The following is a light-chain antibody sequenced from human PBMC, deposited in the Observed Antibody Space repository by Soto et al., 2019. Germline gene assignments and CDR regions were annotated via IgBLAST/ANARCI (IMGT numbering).Light chain of an antibody. V-gene: IGKV1-9*01. CDR1: QGISSY. CDR2: AAS. Sequence: DIQLTQSPSFLSASVGDRITITCRASQGISSYLAWYQQKPGKAPKLLLYAASTLQRGVPSRFSGSGSGTEFTLTSSRLQLEDVATYYCQQLNSYPRTFGQGTKVEIK. CDR3: QQLNSYPRT. J-gene: IGKJ1*01.